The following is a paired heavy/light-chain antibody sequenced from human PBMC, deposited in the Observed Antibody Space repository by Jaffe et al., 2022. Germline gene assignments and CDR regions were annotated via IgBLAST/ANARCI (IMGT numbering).Heavy chain of an antibody. D-gene: IGHD3-10*01. J-gene: IGHJ5*02. CDR1: GYSFTSNV. CDR2: INPGNGNT. Sequence: QVQLVQSGAEVKEPGASVKVSCKASGYSFTSNVIFWVRQAPGQSLEWMGWINPGNGNTKYSQNFQGRVTFTMDTSATTAYMDLSGLRSEDTAFYYCARDRYSKSPGRSSWFDPWGQGTLVTVSS. V-gene: IGHV1-3*01. CDR3: ARDRYSKSPGRSSWFDP.
Light chain of an antibody. V-gene: IGLV1-44*01. CDR3: AAWDDSLNGLVV. CDR2: IND. J-gene: IGLJ2*01. Sequence: QSVLTQPPSASGTPGQRVTISCSGSNSNVGSNAVSWYQLLPGTAPKLLIYINDQRPSGVPDRFSGSKSGTSASLAISGLQSEDEADYYCAAWDDSLNGLVVFGGGTRLTVL. CDR1: NSNVGSNA.